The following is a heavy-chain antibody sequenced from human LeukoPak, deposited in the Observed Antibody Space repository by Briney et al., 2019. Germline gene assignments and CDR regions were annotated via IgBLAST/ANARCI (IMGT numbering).Heavy chain of an antibody. CDR3: ARDIRLYGEYYYYGMDV. J-gene: IGHJ6*02. Sequence: GGSLRLSCAASGFTFSSYAMHWVRQAPGKGLEWVAVISYDGSNKYYADSVKGRFTISRDNSKNTLYLQMNSLRAEDTAVYYCARDIRLYGEYYYYGMDVWAQGTTVTVSS. V-gene: IGHV3-30-3*01. D-gene: IGHD3-16*01. CDR1: GFTFSSYA. CDR2: ISYDGSNK.